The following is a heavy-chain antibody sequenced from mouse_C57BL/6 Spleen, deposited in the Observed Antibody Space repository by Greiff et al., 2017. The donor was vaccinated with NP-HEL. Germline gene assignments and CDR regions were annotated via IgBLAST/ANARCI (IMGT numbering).Heavy chain of an antibody. V-gene: IGHV1-55*01. CDR1: GYTFTSYW. J-gene: IGHJ3*01. Sequence: QVQLQQPGAELVKPGASVKMSCKASGYTFTSYWITWVKQRPGQGLEWIGDIYPGSGSTNYNEKFKSKATLTVDTSSSTAYMQLSSLTSEDSAVYYCARYDGYWAWFAYWGQGTLVTVSA. CDR2: IYPGSGST. D-gene: IGHD2-3*01. CDR3: ARYDGYWAWFAY.